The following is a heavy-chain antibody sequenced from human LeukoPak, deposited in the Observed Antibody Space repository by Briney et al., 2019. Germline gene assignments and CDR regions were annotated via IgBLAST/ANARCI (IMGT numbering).Heavy chain of an antibody. V-gene: IGHV1-3*01. Sequence: AASVKVSCKASGYTFTTYAMHWVRQAPGQRLEWMGWINVGNGNTKYSQEFQGRVTITRDTSASTAYMELRSLRSDDTAVYYCARDRGQYSCGYISSDYWGQGTLVTVSS. CDR3: ARDRGQYSCGYISSDY. J-gene: IGHJ4*02. CDR1: GYTFTTYA. D-gene: IGHD5-18*01. CDR2: INVGNGNT.